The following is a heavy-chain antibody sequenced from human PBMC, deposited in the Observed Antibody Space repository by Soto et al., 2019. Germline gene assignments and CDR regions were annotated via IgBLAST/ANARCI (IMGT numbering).Heavy chain of an antibody. Sequence: ASAKVSCKVSGYTLTELSMHWVRQAPGKGLEWMGGFDPEDGETIYAQKFQGRVTMTEDTSTDTAYMELSSLRSEDTAVYYCATGYNWNYSHLEGYYYYYGMDVWGQGTTVTVSS. D-gene: IGHD1-7*01. V-gene: IGHV1-24*01. J-gene: IGHJ6*02. CDR1: GYTLTELS. CDR2: FDPEDGET. CDR3: ATGYNWNYSHLEGYYYYYGMDV.